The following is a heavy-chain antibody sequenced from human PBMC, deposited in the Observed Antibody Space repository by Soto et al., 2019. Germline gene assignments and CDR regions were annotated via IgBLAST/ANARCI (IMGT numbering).Heavy chain of an antibody. Sequence: ASVKVSCRASGYTFTGYYMHWVRQAPGQGLEWMGWINPNSGGTNYAQKFQGRVVMTTDISTNTAYLELRSLRSDDSAIYYCGRCRTDSYAMDVWGQGTTVTVSS. D-gene: IGHD5-18*01. V-gene: IGHV1-2*02. CDR2: INPNSGGT. J-gene: IGHJ6*02. CDR3: GRCRTDSYAMDV. CDR1: GYTFTGYY.